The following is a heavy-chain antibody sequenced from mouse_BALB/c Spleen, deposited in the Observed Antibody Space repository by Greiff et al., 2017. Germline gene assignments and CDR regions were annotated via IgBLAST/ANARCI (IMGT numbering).Heavy chain of an antibody. Sequence: EVQLVESGGGLVQPGGSLKLSCAASGFTFSSYTMSWVRQTPEKRLEWVAYISNGGGSTYYPDTVKGRFTISRDNAKNTLYLQMSSLKSEDTAMYYCARHADDGGFDYWGQGTTLTVSS. CDR3: ARHADDGGFDY. V-gene: IGHV5-12-2*01. CDR2: ISNGGGST. D-gene: IGHD2-12*01. CDR1: GFTFSSYT. J-gene: IGHJ2*01.